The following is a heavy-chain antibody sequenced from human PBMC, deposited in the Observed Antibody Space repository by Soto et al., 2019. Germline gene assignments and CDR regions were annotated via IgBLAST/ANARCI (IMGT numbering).Heavy chain of an antibody. CDR2: INPNSGGT. V-gene: IGHV1-2*04. D-gene: IGHD3-22*01. CDR1: GYTFTGYY. J-gene: IGHJ3*02. Sequence: ASVKVSCKASGYTFTGYYMHWVRQAPGQGLEWMGWINPNSGGTNYAQKFQGWVTMTRDTSISTAYMELSRLRSDDTAVYYCATTRRYYYDTSGPDAFDIWGQGTMVTVSS. CDR3: ATTRRYYYDTSGPDAFDI.